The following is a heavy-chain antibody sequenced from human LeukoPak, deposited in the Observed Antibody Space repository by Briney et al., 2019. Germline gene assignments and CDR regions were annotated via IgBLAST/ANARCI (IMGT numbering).Heavy chain of an antibody. CDR3: ARDGSYGLIREGYYGMDV. CDR1: GGSISSGSYY. CDR2: IYTSGST. Sequence: SETLSLTCTVSGGSISSGSYYWSWIRQPPGKGLEWIGRIYTSGSTNYNPSLKSRVTISVDTSKNQFSLKLSSVTAADTAVYYCARDGSYGLIREGYYGMDVWGQGTTVTVSS. D-gene: IGHD5-18*01. V-gene: IGHV4-61*02. J-gene: IGHJ6*02.